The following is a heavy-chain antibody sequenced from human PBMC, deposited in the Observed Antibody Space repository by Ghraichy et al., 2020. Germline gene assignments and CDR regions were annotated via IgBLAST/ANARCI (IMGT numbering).Heavy chain of an antibody. CDR2: VPFNEESE. D-gene: IGHD7-27*01. CDR3: AKDAKWGFWD. V-gene: IGHV3-30*02. CDR1: GFTFAKYH. J-gene: IGHJ4*02. Sequence: GESLNISCAASGFTFAKYHMHWVRQPPGKGLKWVAFVPFNEESEKYSDSVKGRITASRDNSKNTVYLQMNSMRLEDTAVYYCAKDAKWGFWDWGQGTLVTVSS.